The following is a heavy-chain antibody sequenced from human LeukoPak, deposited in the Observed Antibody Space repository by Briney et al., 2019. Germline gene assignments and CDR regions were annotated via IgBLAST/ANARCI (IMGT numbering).Heavy chain of an antibody. J-gene: IGHJ5*02. V-gene: IGHV4-39*07. CDR1: GGSISSSSYY. Sequence: PSETLSLTCTVSGGSISSSSYYWGWIRQPPGKGLEWIGNIYYSGSTYYSSSLKSRVTISVDTSKNQFSLKLSSVTAADTAVYYCARGFGRRRITMVRGVKPGDWFDPWGQGTLVTVSS. CDR3: ARGFGRRRITMVRGVKPGDWFDP. D-gene: IGHD3-10*01. CDR2: IYYSGST.